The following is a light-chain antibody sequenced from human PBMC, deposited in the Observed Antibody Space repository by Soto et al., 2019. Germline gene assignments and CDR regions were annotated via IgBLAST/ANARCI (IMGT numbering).Light chain of an antibody. CDR2: AAS. CDR1: QSISNY. J-gene: IGKJ1*01. Sequence: DIQMTQSPSSLSASVGDRVTITCRASQSISNYVNWYQQKPGRAPEFLIYAASSLHSGVPSRFSGSGSGTDFTLTISSLQPEDFATYYCQQSYSTPRTFGQGTRVEIK. CDR3: QQSYSTPRT. V-gene: IGKV1-39*01.